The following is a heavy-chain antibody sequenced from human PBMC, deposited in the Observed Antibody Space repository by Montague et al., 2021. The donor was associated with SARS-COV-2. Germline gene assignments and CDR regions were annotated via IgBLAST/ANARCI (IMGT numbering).Heavy chain of an antibody. CDR1: GFTFSSYW. V-gene: IGHV3-7*03. Sequence: SLRLSCAVSGFTFSSYWMTWVRQAPGKGLEWVAKIKQDGSEKYYVDSVKGRFTISRDNAKNSLYLQMNSLRAEDTAVYYCARDNEWELHLDYWGQGTLVTVSS. J-gene: IGHJ4*02. D-gene: IGHD1-26*01. CDR3: ARDNEWELHLDY. CDR2: IKQDGSEK.